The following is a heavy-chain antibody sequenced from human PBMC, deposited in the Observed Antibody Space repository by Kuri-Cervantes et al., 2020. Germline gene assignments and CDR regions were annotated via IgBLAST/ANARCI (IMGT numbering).Heavy chain of an antibody. V-gene: IGHV4-59*08. CDR2: IYHSGST. CDR1: GGSISSYY. CDR3: ARLVVRYYFDY. Sequence: GSLRLSCTVSGGSISSYYWSWIRQPPGKGLEWIGSIYHSGSTYYNPSLKRRVTISVDTSKNQFSLKLGSVTAADTSVYYCARLVVRYYFDYWGQGTLVTVSS. J-gene: IGHJ4*02. D-gene: IGHD2-2*01.